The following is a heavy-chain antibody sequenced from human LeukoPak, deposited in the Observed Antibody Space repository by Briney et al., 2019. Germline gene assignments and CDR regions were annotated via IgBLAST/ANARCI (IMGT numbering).Heavy chain of an antibody. Sequence: GGSLRLSCAASGFTFSSYSMNWVRLAPGKGLGWVSSISSSSSYIYYADSVKGRFTISRDNANNSLYLQMNSLGAEDTAVYYCARVHSGSYQYYYYYYMDVWGKGTTVTVSS. D-gene: IGHD1-26*01. CDR1: GFTFSSYS. CDR2: ISSSSSYI. CDR3: ARVHSGSYQYYYYYYMDV. V-gene: IGHV3-21*01. J-gene: IGHJ6*03.